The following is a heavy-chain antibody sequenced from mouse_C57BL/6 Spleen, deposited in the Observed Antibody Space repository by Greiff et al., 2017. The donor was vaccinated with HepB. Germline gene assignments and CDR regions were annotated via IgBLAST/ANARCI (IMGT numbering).Heavy chain of an antibody. V-gene: IGHV5-12*01. Sequence: EVLLVESGGGLVQPGGSLKLSCAASGFTFSDYYMYWVRQTPEKRLEWVAYISNGGGSTYYPDTVKGQFTISRDNAKNTLYLQLSRLKSEDTAMYYCARHGWVHDGYYPGFAYWGQGTLVTVSA. J-gene: IGHJ3*01. CDR2: ISNGGGST. D-gene: IGHD2-3*01. CDR1: GFTFSDYY. CDR3: ARHGWVHDGYYPGFAY.